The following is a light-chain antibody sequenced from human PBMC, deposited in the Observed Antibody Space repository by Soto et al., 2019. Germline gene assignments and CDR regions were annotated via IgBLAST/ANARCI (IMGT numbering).Light chain of an antibody. Sequence: EIVMTQSPVTLSVSPGEGVTLSCRASQSINNYLAWYRQNPGQAPKLLIYGASSRATGVPVSFSGSGSGTDFTLTISSLRSEDFAIYYCQQYQAWPLTFGLGTRVEI. J-gene: IGKJ1*01. V-gene: IGKV3-15*01. CDR1: QSINNY. CDR2: GAS. CDR3: QQYQAWPLT.